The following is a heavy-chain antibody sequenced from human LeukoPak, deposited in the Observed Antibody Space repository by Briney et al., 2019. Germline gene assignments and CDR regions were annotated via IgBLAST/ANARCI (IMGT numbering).Heavy chain of an antibody. J-gene: IGHJ4*02. CDR2: IYYSGST. Sequence: SETLSLTCTVSGGSISSSSYYWGWIRRPPGKGLEWIGSIYYSGSTYYNPSLKSRVTLSVDTSKNQFSLILSSVTAADTAVYSCAGDSSGYYYFDSWGQGTQVTVSS. CDR3: AGDSSGYYYFDS. V-gene: IGHV4-39*01. D-gene: IGHD3-22*01. CDR1: GGSISSSSYY.